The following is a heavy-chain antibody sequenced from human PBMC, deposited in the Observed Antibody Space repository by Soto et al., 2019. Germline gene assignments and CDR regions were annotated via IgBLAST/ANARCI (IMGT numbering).Heavy chain of an antibody. CDR1: GYNFMTYW. CDR3: ARHGSGYKMAYHGFDI. J-gene: IGHJ6*02. V-gene: IGHV5-51*01. Sequence: GESLKISCTGSGYNFMTYWIGWVRKMPGKGLEWMGIIYPADSDIRYSPSLAGQVTISVDTSITTAYLQWSSLKATDTAMYFCARHGSGYKMAYHGFDIWGQGTTVTVSS. CDR2: IYPADSDI. D-gene: IGHD5-18*01.